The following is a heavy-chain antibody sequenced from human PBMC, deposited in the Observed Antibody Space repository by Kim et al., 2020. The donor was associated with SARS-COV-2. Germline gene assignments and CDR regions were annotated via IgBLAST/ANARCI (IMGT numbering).Heavy chain of an antibody. V-gene: IGHV4-34*01. Sequence: SETLSLTCAVYGGSFSGYYWSWIRQPPGKGLEWIGEINHSGSTNYNPSLKSRVTISVDTSKNQFSLKRSSVTAADTAVYYCARGLRRPNRLDIWGQGTMV. CDR3: ARGLRRPNRLDI. CDR1: GGSFSGYY. J-gene: IGHJ3*02. CDR2: INHSGST.